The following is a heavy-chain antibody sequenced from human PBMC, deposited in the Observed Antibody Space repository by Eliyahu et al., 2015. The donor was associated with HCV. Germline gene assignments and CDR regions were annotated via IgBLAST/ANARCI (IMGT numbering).Heavy chain of an antibody. J-gene: IGHJ4*02. Sequence: QLQLQESGPGLVKSSETLSLTCTVSGGSTRGVFSTGGGSRQPPGKGLEWIGNIYYSGSTYYNASLKSRVTISVDTSKNQFSLKLSSVTAADTAVYYCARILADGGYFNSWGQGTLVTVSS. CDR3: ARILADGGYFNS. CDR1: GGSTRGVFST. D-gene: IGHD2-15*01. CDR2: IYYSGST. V-gene: IGHV4-39*01.